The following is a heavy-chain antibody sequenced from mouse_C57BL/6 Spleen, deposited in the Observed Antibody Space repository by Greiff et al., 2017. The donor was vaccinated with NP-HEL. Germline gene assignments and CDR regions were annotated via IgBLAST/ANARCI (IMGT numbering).Heavy chain of an antibody. D-gene: IGHD1-1*01. CDR2: IWSGGST. J-gene: IGHJ4*01. V-gene: IGHV2-2*01. Sequence: VQLVESGPGLVQPSQSLSITCTVSGFSLTSYGVHWVRQSPGKGLEWLGVIWSGGSTDYNSAFISRLSISKDNSKSQVFIKMNSLQADDTAIYYCARTFITTVAYYAMDYWGQGTSVTVSS. CDR3: ARTFITTVAYYAMDY. CDR1: GFSLTSYG.